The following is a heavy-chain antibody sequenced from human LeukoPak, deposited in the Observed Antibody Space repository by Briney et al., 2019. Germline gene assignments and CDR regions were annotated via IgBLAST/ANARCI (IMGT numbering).Heavy chain of an antibody. CDR2: ISAYNGNT. Sequence: ASVKVSCKASGHTFTSYGISWVRQAPGQGLEWMGWISAYNGNTNYAQKLQGRVTMTTDTSTSTAYMELRSLRSDDTAVYYCARVKITFGGVIDLFDYWGQGTLVTVSS. V-gene: IGHV1-18*04. D-gene: IGHD3-16*02. CDR3: ARVKITFGGVIDLFDY. J-gene: IGHJ4*02. CDR1: GHTFTSYG.